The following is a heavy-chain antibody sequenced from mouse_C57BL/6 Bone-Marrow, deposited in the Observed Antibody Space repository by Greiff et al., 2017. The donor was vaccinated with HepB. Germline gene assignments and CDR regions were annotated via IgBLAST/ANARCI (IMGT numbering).Heavy chain of an antibody. CDR2: ISDGGSYT. V-gene: IGHV5-4*01. Sequence: EVMLVESGGGSVKPGGSLKLSCAASGFTFSSYAMSWVRQTPEKRLEWVATISDGGSYTYYPDNVKGRFTISRDNAKNNLYLQMSHLKSEDTAMYYCAREGDYDYDVGWFAYWGQGTLVTVSA. D-gene: IGHD2-4*01. CDR3: AREGDYDYDVGWFAY. J-gene: IGHJ3*01. CDR1: GFTFSSYA.